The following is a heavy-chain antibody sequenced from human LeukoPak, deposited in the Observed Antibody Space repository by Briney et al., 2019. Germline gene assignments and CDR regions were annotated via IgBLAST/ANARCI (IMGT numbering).Heavy chain of an antibody. CDR2: ISAYNGNT. J-gene: IGHJ5*02. Sequence: ASVKVSCKASGYTFTNYGVIWVRQAPGQGLEWMGWISAYNGNTNYAQNLQGRVTMTTDTSTTTAYMELRSLNSDDTAVYYCARWGRNSDDWFDPWGQGTLVTVSS. V-gene: IGHV1-18*01. CDR3: ARWGRNSDDWFDP. D-gene: IGHD3-16*01. CDR1: GYTFTNYG.